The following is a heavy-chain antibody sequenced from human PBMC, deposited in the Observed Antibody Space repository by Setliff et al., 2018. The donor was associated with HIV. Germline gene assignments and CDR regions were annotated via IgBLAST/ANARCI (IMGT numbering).Heavy chain of an antibody. CDR1: GFTFSKAW. V-gene: IGHV3-15*05. Sequence: GGSLRLSCAAAGFTFSKAWMSWFRQTPGKGLEWVGRIKSRTVTETTDVAAPVKGRFTISRDDSQNMVYLQMNSLRIEDTAVYYCAKDLSYDSGIDHWGQGTVVTVSS. CDR2: IKSRTVTETT. CDR3: AKDLSYDSGIDH. D-gene: IGHD3-22*01. J-gene: IGHJ4*02.